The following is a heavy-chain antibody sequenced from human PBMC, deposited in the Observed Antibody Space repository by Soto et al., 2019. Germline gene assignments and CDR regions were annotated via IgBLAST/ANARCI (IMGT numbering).Heavy chain of an antibody. V-gene: IGHV3-23*01. J-gene: IGHJ6*02. CDR2: ISGSGGST. CDR1: GFIFSNFA. Sequence: GGSLRLSCAASGFIFSNFAMSWVRQAPGKGLEWVSAISGSGGSTYYADSVKGRFTISRDNSKNMLYVQMNSLRVEDTAVYYCAKDRAPSDVWGQGTTVTVSS. CDR3: AKDRAPSDV.